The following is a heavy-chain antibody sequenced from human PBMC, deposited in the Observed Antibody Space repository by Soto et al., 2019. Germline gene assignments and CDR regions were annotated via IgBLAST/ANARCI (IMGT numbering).Heavy chain of an antibody. Sequence: GGSLRLSCAASGFTFSSYAMSWVRQAPGKGLEWVSAISGSGGSTYYADSVKGRFTISRDNPKNTLYLQMNSLRAEDTAVYYCAKTYYYDSSGYYFLSPYYYYYYGMDVWGQGTTVTVSS. J-gene: IGHJ6*02. CDR2: ISGSGGST. D-gene: IGHD3-22*01. V-gene: IGHV3-23*01. CDR3: AKTYYYDSSGYYFLSPYYYYYYGMDV. CDR1: GFTFSSYA.